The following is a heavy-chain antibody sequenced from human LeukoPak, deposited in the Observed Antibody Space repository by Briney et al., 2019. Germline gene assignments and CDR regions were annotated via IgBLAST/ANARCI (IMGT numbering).Heavy chain of an antibody. V-gene: IGHV4-38-2*01. Sequence: SETLSLTCAVSGYSISSGYYWGWIRQPPGKGLEWIGSIYHSGSTYYNPSPKSRVTISVDTSKNQFSLKLSSVTAADTAVYYCARSSIAVAGTGAFDIWGQGTMVTVSS. J-gene: IGHJ3*02. CDR2: IYHSGST. D-gene: IGHD6-19*01. CDR3: ARSSIAVAGTGAFDI. CDR1: GYSISSGYY.